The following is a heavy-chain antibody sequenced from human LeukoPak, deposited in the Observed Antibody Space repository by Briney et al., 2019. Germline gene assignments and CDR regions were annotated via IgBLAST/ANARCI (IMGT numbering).Heavy chain of an antibody. CDR2: MNPNSGST. V-gene: IGHV1-8*01. D-gene: IGHD6-13*01. Sequence: ASVKVSCKASGYTFTSYDINWVRQATGQGLEWMGWMNPNSGSTGYAQKFQGRVTMTRNTSISTAYMELSSLRSEDTAVYCCACRRGSWYYYYGMDVWGQGTTVTVSS. CDR3: ACRRGSWYYYYGMDV. CDR1: GYTFTSYD. J-gene: IGHJ6*02.